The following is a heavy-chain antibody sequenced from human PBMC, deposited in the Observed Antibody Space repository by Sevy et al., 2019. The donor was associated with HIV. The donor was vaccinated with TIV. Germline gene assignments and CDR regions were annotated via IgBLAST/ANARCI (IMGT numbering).Heavy chain of an antibody. V-gene: IGHV3-21*04. J-gene: IGHJ4*01. CDR2: ISDDSRYI. CDR1: GFNFRTYS. CDR3: ARDFTIFGVVSGIDY. Sequence: GGSLRLSCAASGFNFRTYSMNWVRQAPGKGLEWLSSISDDSRYIYYSDSVKGRFTISRANAKNLLFLQMNNLRVEDTAIYYCARDFTIFGVVSGIDYWGQETWSPSPQ. D-gene: IGHD3-3*01.